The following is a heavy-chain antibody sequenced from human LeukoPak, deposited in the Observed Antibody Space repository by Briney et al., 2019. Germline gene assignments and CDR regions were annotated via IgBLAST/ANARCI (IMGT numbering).Heavy chain of an antibody. Sequence: PGGSLRLSCAASGFTFSSYAMHWVRQAPGKGLEWVAVISYDGSNKYYADSVKGRFTISRDNSKNTLYLQMNSLRAEDTAVYYCAKEAVAGLFDYWGQGTLVTVSS. V-gene: IGHV3-30*04. CDR2: ISYDGSNK. CDR3: AKEAVAGLFDY. D-gene: IGHD6-19*01. CDR1: GFTFSSYA. J-gene: IGHJ4*02.